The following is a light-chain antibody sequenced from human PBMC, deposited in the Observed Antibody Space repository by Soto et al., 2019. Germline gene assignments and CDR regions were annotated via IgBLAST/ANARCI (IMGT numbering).Light chain of an antibody. CDR2: EVS. V-gene: IGLV2-14*01. J-gene: IGLJ1*01. CDR1: SSDVGGYNY. Sequence: SVLTQPASVSGSPGQSITISCTGTSSDVGGYNYVSWYQQHPGKAPKLMIYEVSNRPSGVSNRFSGSKSGNTASLTVSALQAEDEADYYCSSYTDRNNLVFGTGTKVTVL. CDR3: SSYTDRNNLV.